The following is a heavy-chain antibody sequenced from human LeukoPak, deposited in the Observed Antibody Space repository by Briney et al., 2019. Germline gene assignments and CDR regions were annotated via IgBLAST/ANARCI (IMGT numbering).Heavy chain of an antibody. J-gene: IGHJ4*02. Sequence: SETLSLTCAVYGGSLSGYHWTWIRQPPGKGLEWIGEINHRGSTNYNPSLRSRVTISIDTSTNQFSLQLNSVTAADSAVYYCARGTLYSGWSYYFDYWGQGSQVTVSS. CDR3: ARGTLYSGWSYYFDY. CDR1: GGSLSGYH. CDR2: INHRGST. V-gene: IGHV4-34*01. D-gene: IGHD6-19*01.